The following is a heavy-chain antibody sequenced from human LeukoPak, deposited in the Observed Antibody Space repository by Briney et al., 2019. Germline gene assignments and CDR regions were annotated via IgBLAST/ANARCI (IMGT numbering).Heavy chain of an antibody. CDR2: INPNSGGT. CDR1: GYTFTSYD. J-gene: IGHJ6*03. Sequence: GASVKVSCKASGYTFTSYDINWVRQATGQGLEWMGWINPNSGGTNYAQKFQGRVSMTRDTSISTAYMELSRLRSDDTAVYYCARGAPLSQIYFFYYYLDVWAKGTTVTISS. V-gene: IGHV1-2*02. D-gene: IGHD4/OR15-4a*01. CDR3: ARGAPLSQIYFFYYYLDV.